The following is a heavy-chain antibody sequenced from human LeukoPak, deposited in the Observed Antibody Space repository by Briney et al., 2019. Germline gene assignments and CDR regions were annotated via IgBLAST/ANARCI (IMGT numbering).Heavy chain of an antibody. V-gene: IGHV1-2*02. CDR2: INPNSGGT. Sequence: ASVTVSCKASGYTFTGYYMHWVRQAPGQGLEWMGWINPNSGGTNYAQKFQGRVTMTRDTSISTAYMELSRLRSDDTAVYYCARAPTQRITIFGVGAFDIWGQGTMVTVSS. D-gene: IGHD3-3*01. J-gene: IGHJ3*02. CDR3: ARAPTQRITIFGVGAFDI. CDR1: GYTFTGYY.